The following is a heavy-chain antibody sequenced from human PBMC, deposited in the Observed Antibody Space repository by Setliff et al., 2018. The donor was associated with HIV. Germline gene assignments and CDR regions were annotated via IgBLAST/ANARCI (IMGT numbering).Heavy chain of an antibody. V-gene: IGHV1-69-2*01. CDR3: ARGTTATDYYYYMDV. D-gene: IGHD4-17*01. J-gene: IGHJ6*03. Sequence: GASVKVSCKASGYTFTDYYMHWVQQAPGKGLEWMGRVEPQHGDTIFAGKFQGRVTITADTSTDTAYMELSSLRSEDTAVYFCARGTTATDYYYYMDVWGKGTSVTVSS. CDR2: VEPQHGDT. CDR1: GYTFTDYY.